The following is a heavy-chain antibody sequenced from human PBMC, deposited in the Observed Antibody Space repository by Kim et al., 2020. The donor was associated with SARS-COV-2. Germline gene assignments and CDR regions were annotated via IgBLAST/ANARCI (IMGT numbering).Heavy chain of an antibody. Sequence: SETLSLTCTVSGGSIRSSSYYWGWIRQPPGKGLEWIGTMYYSGSTFYNPSLKSRVTIAVDTTKNQFSLRLSPVTAADTAVYYCARPEPYNDYGPNFYYYYAMDVWGQGTTVTVSS. CDR3: ARPEPYNDYGPNFYYYYAMDV. CDR1: GGSIRSSSYY. D-gene: IGHD4-17*01. CDR2: MYYSGST. V-gene: IGHV4-39*01. J-gene: IGHJ6*02.